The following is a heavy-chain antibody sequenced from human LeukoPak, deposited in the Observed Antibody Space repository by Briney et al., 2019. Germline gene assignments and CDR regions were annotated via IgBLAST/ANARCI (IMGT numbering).Heavy chain of an antibody. V-gene: IGHV3-64D*06. Sequence: GGSLRLSCSASGFTFSRYALHWVRQAPGKGLEYVSGIISNGGSTNYADSVKGRFTISRDNSKNTLYLQMSSLRPEDTAVYYCVKENGRYPEPYYFDYWGQGTLVTVSS. J-gene: IGHJ4*02. D-gene: IGHD3-9*01. CDR2: IISNGGST. CDR1: GFTFSRYA. CDR3: VKENGRYPEPYYFDY.